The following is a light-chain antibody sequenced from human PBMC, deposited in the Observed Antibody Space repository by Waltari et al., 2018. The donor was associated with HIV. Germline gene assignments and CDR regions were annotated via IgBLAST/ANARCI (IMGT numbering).Light chain of an antibody. CDR1: QSLLYSNGYNY. CDR3: MQALQTPLT. V-gene: IGKV2-28*01. CDR2: LGS. J-gene: IGKJ4*01. Sequence: IVLTQSPLSLPVPPGEPASISCRSIQSLLYSNGYNYLDWYLQKPGQSPQLLIYLGSNRASGVPDRFSGSGSGTDFTLKISRVEAEDVGVYYCMQALQTPLTFGGGTKVEIK.